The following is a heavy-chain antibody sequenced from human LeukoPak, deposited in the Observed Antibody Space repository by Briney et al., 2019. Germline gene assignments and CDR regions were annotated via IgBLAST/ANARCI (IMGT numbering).Heavy chain of an antibody. CDR3: ARVSGGPGATITIFGGDYMDV. CDR1: GFTFSSYS. J-gene: IGHJ6*03. V-gene: IGHV3-20*04. D-gene: IGHD3-3*01. Sequence: PGGSLRLSCAASGFTFSSYSMNWVRQAPGKGLEWVSGINWNGGSTGYADSVKGRFTISRDNAKNSLYLQMNSLRAEDTASYYCARVSGGPGATITIFGGDYMDVWGKGTTVTVSS. CDR2: INWNGGST.